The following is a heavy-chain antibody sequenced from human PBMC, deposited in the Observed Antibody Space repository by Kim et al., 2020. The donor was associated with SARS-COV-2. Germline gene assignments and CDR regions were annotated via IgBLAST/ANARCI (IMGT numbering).Heavy chain of an antibody. Sequence: SKKVYADSVKGRCTSSRDNAKNTLYLEMGRLRAEDTAVYYCGREYFRAMDVWGQGTTVTVS. D-gene: IGHD3-9*01. CDR2: SKK. J-gene: IGHJ6*02. CDR3: GREYFRAMDV. V-gene: IGHV3-74*01.